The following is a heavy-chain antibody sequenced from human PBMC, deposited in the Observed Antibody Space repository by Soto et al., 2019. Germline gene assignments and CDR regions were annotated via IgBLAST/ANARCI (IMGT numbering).Heavy chain of an antibody. CDR3: ARLPLYVDTAMVTADY. V-gene: IGHV4-59*08. CDR1: GGSISSYY. Sequence: SETLSLTCTVSGGSISSYYWIWIRQPPGKGLEWIGYIYYSGSTNYNPSLKSRVTISVDTSKNQFSLKLSSVTAADTAVYYCARLPLYVDTAMVTADYWGQGTLVT. CDR2: IYYSGST. J-gene: IGHJ4*02. D-gene: IGHD5-18*01.